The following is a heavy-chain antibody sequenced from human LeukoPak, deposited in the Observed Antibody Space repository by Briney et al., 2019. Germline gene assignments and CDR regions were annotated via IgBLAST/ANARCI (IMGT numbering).Heavy chain of an antibody. D-gene: IGHD4-17*01. CDR3: AAVSTKTYYYGLDV. J-gene: IGHJ6*02. V-gene: IGHV3-23*05. Sequence: GGSLRLSCAASGFTFDNYAMTWVRQAPGRGLEWVSVIFSNDNTYHADSVKGRFAISRDTSKNTLYLQMNSLRAEDTAVYYCAAVSTKTYYYGLDVWGQGTTVTVSS. CDR2: IFSNDNT. CDR1: GFTFDNYA.